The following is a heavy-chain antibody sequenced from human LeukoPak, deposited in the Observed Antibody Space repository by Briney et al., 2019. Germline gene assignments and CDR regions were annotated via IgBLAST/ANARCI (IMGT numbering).Heavy chain of an antibody. CDR3: AIGQNGACDI. J-gene: IGHJ3*02. D-gene: IGHD1-1*01. Sequence: SLRLSCAASGFTFSSYAVHWVRQAPGKGLEWVALISYDGSNKYYADSVKGRFTISRDNAKNSLYLQMNSLRAEDTAVYYCAIGQNGACDIWGQGTMVTVSS. CDR2: ISYDGSNK. V-gene: IGHV3-30*04. CDR1: GFTFSSYA.